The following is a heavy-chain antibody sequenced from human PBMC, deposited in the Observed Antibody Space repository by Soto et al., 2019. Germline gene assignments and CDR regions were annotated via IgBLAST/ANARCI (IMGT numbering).Heavy chain of an antibody. CDR3: AREYCTSTSCYGPDY. Sequence: ASVKVSFKASGYTLTSYGISWVRQAPGQGLEWMGWISTYNGNTNYAREVQGRVTMTTDTSTSTAYMELGGLRSDDTAVYYCAREYCTSTSCYGPDYWGQGTLVTVSS. V-gene: IGHV1-18*01. CDR2: ISTYNGNT. D-gene: IGHD2-2*01. CDR1: GYTLTSYG. J-gene: IGHJ4*02.